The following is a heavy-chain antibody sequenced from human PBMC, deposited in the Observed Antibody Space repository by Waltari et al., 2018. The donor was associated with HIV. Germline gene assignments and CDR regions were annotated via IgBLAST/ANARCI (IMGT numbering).Heavy chain of an antibody. D-gene: IGHD2-21*02. CDR3: ARGPRPSTVTAPGWYFDL. CDR2: MNDGGKS. Sequence: QVDLQHWGTGLLKPSETLSRTCAVYGGSFTGHYWSWIRETPGEGLQWIGEMNDGGKSNYNPTLKSRAVMTIDPSKKQFSLKLKSVTAADTGVYYCARGPRPSTVTAPGWYFDLWGRGTLVTVSS. J-gene: IGHJ2*01. V-gene: IGHV4-34*02. CDR1: GGSFTGHY.